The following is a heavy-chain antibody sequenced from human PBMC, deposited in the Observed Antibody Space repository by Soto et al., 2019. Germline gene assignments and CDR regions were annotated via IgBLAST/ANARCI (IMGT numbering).Heavy chain of an antibody. V-gene: IGHV3-30*04. D-gene: IGHD3-16*02. CDR1: GFTFSSYA. CDR2: VSNDGGKT. J-gene: IGHJ4*02. CDR3: ARDSNYVWGSYRFEH. Sequence: PGGSLRLSCVVSGFTFSSYAMHWVRQAPGKGLEWVAAVSNDGGKTSYADSVKGRFTISRDNSKNTLYVQMNSLRTEDTAVYYCARDSNYVWGSYRFEHWGQGTLVTVSS.